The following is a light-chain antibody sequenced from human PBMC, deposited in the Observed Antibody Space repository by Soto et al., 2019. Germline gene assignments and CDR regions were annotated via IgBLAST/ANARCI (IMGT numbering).Light chain of an antibody. Sequence: EIVMTQSPATLSVSPGERATLSCRASQSVRSNLAWHQQKPGQAPRLLIYGASTRATGIPARFSGSGSGTEFTLTISSLQPEDFATYYCLQDYNYPLTFGGGTKVDIK. CDR1: QSVRSN. V-gene: IGKV3-15*01. CDR3: LQDYNYPLT. J-gene: IGKJ4*01. CDR2: GAS.